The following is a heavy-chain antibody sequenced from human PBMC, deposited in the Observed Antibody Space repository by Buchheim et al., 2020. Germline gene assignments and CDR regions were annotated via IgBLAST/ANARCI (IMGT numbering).Heavy chain of an antibody. Sequence: QVQLQESGPGLVKPSQTLSLTCTVSGGSISGSDNYWSWVRQHPGKGLEWIGYVYYSGTTYHNPSLKSRVTISVDTSKNQFSLKLSSVTAADTAVYYCARGIYCSGGSCYPDFDYWGQGTL. V-gene: IGHV4-31*03. CDR3: ARGIYCSGGSCYPDFDY. CDR2: VYYSGTT. J-gene: IGHJ4*02. D-gene: IGHD2-15*01. CDR1: GGSISGSDNY.